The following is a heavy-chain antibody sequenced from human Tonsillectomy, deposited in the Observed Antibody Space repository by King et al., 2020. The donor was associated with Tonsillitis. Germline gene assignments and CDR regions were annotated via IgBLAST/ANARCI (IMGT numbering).Heavy chain of an antibody. Sequence: EQLVQSGGGLEQPGRSLRLSCAASGFTFDDYAMHWVRQAPGKGLEWVSGISWNSDTMDYADSVKGRSTISRDNAKNSLYLQMNSLRAEDTALYYCAKDDNGSGSNAFDIWGQGTMVTVSS. J-gene: IGHJ3*02. CDR1: GFTFDDYA. CDR3: AKDDNGSGSNAFDI. V-gene: IGHV3-9*01. CDR2: ISWNSDTM. D-gene: IGHD3-10*01.